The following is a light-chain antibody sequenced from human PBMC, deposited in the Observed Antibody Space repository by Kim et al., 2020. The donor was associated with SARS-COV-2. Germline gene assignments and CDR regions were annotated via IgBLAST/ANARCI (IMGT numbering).Light chain of an antibody. V-gene: IGKV3-20*01. CDR1: QTVTGSY. CDR3: QQYGSSPGT. J-gene: IGKJ2*01. Sequence: EIVLTQSPDTLSLSPGERATLSCRASQTVTGSYLAWYQRKPGQTPRLLIYGASSRATGIPDRFSGSGSGTDFTLTISRLEPEDFAVYYCQQYGSSPGTFGQGTKLEI. CDR2: GAS.